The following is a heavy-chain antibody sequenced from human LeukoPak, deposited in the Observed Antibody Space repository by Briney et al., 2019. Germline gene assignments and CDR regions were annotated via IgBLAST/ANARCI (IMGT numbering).Heavy chain of an antibody. CDR1: VFIFSGSR. D-gene: IGHD3-3*01. Sequence: PGGSLRLSCAASVFIFSGSRMHGVRQAPGKGLVWLSRIKNDGSITSYADSVKGRFTISRDNAKKTLYLQMNSLRVEDTTMYYCTKSDWFDPWGQGTLVTVSS. V-gene: IGHV3-74*01. CDR3: TKSDWFDP. J-gene: IGHJ5*02. CDR2: IKNDGSIT.